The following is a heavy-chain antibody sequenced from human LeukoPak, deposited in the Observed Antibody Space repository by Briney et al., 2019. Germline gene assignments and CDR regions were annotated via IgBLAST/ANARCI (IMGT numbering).Heavy chain of an antibody. D-gene: IGHD6-6*01. CDR2: ISSSSSTI. CDR1: GFTFSNAC. CDR3: ARDSSPIFY. Sequence: PGGSLRLSCAASGFTFSNACMNWVRQAPGKGLEWVSYISSSSSTIYYADSVKGRFTISRDNAKNSLYLQMNSLRAEDTAVYYCARDSSPIFYWGQGTLVTVSS. V-gene: IGHV3-48*01. J-gene: IGHJ4*02.